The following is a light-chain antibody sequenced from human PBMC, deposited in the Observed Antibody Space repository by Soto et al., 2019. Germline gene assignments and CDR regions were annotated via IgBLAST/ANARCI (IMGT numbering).Light chain of an antibody. CDR1: STNIGSNN. CDR3: AAWDDSLNGVV. J-gene: IGLJ2*01. Sequence: QSVLTQPPSASGTPGQRVTISCSGTSTNIGSNNVNWYQQVPGTAPKFLICATSQRPSGVPDRFSGSKSGTSASLDISGLQSEDEADYYCAAWDDSLNGVVFGGGTKLTVL. CDR2: ATS. V-gene: IGLV1-44*01.